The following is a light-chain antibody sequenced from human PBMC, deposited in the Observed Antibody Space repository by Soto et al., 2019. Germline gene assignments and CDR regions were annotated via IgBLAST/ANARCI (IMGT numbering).Light chain of an antibody. CDR3: HQYNNWWT. J-gene: IGKJ1*01. CDR1: QSVGSN. CDR2: GAS. Sequence: EIVMTQSPATLSVSPGERATLSCRASQSVGSNLVWYQQKPGQAPRLLIYGASTRATGIPARFSGSGSGTEFTLTISSLQSEDFAVYYCHQYNNWWTFGQGTKVEIK. V-gene: IGKV3-15*01.